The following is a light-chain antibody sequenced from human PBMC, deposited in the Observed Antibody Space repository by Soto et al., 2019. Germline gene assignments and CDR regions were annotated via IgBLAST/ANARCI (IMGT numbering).Light chain of an antibody. Sequence: QSVLTQPASVSGSPGQSITISCTGTSSDVGGYNYASWYQHHPGKAPKLMIYDVSNRPSGVSNRFSGSKSGNTASLSISGLQPEDEADYYCSSYRTSNTRQIVCGTGTKVTVL. CDR2: DVS. V-gene: IGLV2-14*03. J-gene: IGLJ1*01. CDR3: SSYRTSNTRQIV. CDR1: SSDVGGYNY.